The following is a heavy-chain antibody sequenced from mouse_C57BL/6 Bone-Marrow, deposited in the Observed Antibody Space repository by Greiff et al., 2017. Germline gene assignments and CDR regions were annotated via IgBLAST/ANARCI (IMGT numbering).Heavy chain of an antibody. D-gene: IGHD1-1*02. CDR3: ARSCSVGGMFAY. V-gene: IGHV1-59*01. CDR2: IDPSGSYT. Sequence: VQLQQPGAELVRPGPSVKLSCKASGYTFTSYWMHWVKQRPGQGLEWIGVIDPSGSYTNYNQKFKDKATMTVDTSSSTAYMQLSSLTSADSAVYYCARSCSVGGMFAYWDQGTLVTVSA. J-gene: IGHJ3*01. CDR1: GYTFTSYW.